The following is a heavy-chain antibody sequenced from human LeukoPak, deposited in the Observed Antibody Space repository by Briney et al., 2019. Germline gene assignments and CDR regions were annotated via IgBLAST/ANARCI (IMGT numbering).Heavy chain of an antibody. CDR2: ITGGSYTI. CDR3: AREGAMVAFDY. Sequence: PGGSLRLSCAASGFTFSSMNWVRQAPGKGLEWVSYITGGSYTIYYAQSVRGRFTISRDNAKNSLYLQMNSLRAEDTAVYYCAREGAMVAFDYWGQGTLVTVSS. D-gene: IGHD5-18*01. CDR1: GFTFSS. J-gene: IGHJ4*02. V-gene: IGHV3-48*01.